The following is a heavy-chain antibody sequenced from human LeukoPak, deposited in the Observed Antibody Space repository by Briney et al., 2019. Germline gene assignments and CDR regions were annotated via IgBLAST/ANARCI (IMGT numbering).Heavy chain of an antibody. CDR3: ARASSFDWLLYDWFDP. CDR2: INPNSGGT. D-gene: IGHD3-9*01. CDR1: GYTFTGYY. Sequence: GASVKVSCKASGYTFTGYYMHWVRQAPGQGLEWMGWINPNSGGTNYAQKFQGRVTMTRDTSISTAYMELSRLRSDDTAVYYCARASSFDWLLYDWFDPWGQGTLVTVSS. J-gene: IGHJ5*02. V-gene: IGHV1-2*02.